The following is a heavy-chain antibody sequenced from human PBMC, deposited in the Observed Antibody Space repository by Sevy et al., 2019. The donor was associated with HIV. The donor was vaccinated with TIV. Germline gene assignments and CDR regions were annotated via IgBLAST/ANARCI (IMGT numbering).Heavy chain of an antibody. CDR1: GFTFSSYG. J-gene: IGHJ3*02. D-gene: IGHD3-10*01. V-gene: IGHV3-33*01. Sequence: GGSLRLSCAASGFTFSSYGMHWVRQAPGKGLEWVAVIWYDGSNKYYADSVKGRFTMSRDNSKNTRYLQMNSLRSGDTGGYCCVGGVSLWCGELLSAFDIWGQGTMVTVSS. CDR3: VGGVSLWCGELLSAFDI. CDR2: IWYDGSNK.